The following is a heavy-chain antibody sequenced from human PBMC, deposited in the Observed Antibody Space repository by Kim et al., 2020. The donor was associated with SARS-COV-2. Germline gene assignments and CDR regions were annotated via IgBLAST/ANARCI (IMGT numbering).Heavy chain of an antibody. D-gene: IGHD2-15*01. CDR3: ARALYYNGMDV. Sequence: SETLSLSCSVSGDSARRYYWSWVRQPPGKGLEWIGYTYYRGTTDYNPSLKSRATISVDTSNNRISLNLTSVTAADTAVYFCARALYYNGMDVWGQGTTV. V-gene: IGHV4-59*02. J-gene: IGHJ6*02. CDR2: TYYRGTT. CDR1: GDSARRYY.